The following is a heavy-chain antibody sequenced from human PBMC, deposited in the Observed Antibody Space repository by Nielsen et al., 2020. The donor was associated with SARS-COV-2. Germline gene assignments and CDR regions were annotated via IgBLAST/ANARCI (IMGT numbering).Heavy chain of an antibody. V-gene: IGHV5-51*01. CDR2: IYPGDSDT. J-gene: IGHJ3*02. CDR1: GYSFTTYW. CDR3: ARSRSGTSKWSADEAFDI. D-gene: IGHD1-7*01. Sequence: GESLKISCKGSGYSFTTYWIGWVRQMPGKGLEWMGLIYPGDSDTRYSPSLQVPIIMSDDKSITTAYLRLTSLKASDTAMYYCARSRSGTSKWSADEAFDIWGQGTMVTVSS.